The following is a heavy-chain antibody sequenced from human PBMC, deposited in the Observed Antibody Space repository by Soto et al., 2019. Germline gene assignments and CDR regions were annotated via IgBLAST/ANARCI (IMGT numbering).Heavy chain of an antibody. CDR3: ARSPKYSDFPYYFDF. V-gene: IGHV4-34*12. J-gene: IGHJ4*01. D-gene: IGHD4-17*01. CDR2: VFHTGRT. Sequence: TDTLSLTSTVYARSFRGYYWCWIRQPPGKGLERMGEVFHTGRTHYNPSLKGRAPIYVDTSKNQFSLHVSSVTAADTAVYYCARSPKYSDFPYYFDFLCHGTQVTVSS. CDR1: ARSFRGYY.